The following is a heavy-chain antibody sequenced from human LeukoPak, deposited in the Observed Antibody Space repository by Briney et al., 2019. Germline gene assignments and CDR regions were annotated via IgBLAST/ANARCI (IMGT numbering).Heavy chain of an antibody. CDR1: GFTFSTYW. V-gene: IGHV3-74*01. D-gene: IGHD2-15*01. CDR3: TRRVSATRWFDP. Sequence: GGSLRLSCAASGFTFSTYWMHWVRQAPGKGLVWVSRISGAGSATIYADSVKGRFTISRDNAENTMYLQMNSLTVEDTAVYYCTRRVSATRWFDPWGQGTLVTVSS. J-gene: IGHJ5*02. CDR2: ISGAGSAT.